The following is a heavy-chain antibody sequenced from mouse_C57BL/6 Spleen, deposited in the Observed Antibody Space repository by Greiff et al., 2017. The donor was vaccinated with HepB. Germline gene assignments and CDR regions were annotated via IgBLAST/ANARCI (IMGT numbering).Heavy chain of an antibody. V-gene: IGHV1-63*01. D-gene: IGHD1-1*02. CDR3: ARYGPWYFDV. J-gene: IGHJ1*03. CDR1: GYTFTNYW. Sequence: VQRVESGAELVRPGTSVKMSCKASGYTFTNYWIGWAKQRPGHGLEWIGDIYPGGGYTNYNEKFKGKATLTADKSSSTAYMQFSSLTSEDSAIYYCARYGPWYFDVWGTGTTVTVSS. CDR2: IYPGGGYT.